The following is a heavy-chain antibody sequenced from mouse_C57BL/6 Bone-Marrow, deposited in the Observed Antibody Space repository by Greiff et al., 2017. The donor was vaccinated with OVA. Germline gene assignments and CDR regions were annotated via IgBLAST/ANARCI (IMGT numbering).Heavy chain of an antibody. Sequence: EVNVVESGGDLVKPGGSLKLSCAASGFTFSSYGMSWVRQTPDKRLEWVATISSGGSYTYYPDSVKGRFTISRDNAKNTLYLQMSSLKSEDTAMYYCARHGDYGSFYDYWGRGTTLTVSS. CDR1: GFTFSSYG. J-gene: IGHJ2*01. D-gene: IGHD1-1*01. CDR3: ARHGDYGSFYDY. V-gene: IGHV5-6*01. CDR2: ISSGGSYT.